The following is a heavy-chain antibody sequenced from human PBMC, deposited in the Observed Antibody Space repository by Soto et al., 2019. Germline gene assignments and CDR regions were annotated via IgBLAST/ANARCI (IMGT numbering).Heavy chain of an antibody. CDR1: GGSFIGYY. CDR2: INPSGRT. D-gene: IGHD3-3*01. V-gene: IGHV4-34*01. CDR3: AATYYDFWSGYKSRYYLDF. J-gene: IGHJ4*02. Sequence: QVHLQQWGAGLLKPSETLSLTCAVYGGSFIGYYWRWIRQPPGKGLEWIGEINPSGRTNYNPSLKRRVTISVDTSKSQFSLKLSSVTAADTAVYYCAATYYDFWSGYKSRYYLDFWGQGTLVTVSS.